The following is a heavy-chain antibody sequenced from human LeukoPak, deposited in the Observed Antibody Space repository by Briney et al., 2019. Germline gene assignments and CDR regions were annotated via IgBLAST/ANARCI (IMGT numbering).Heavy chain of an antibody. CDR1: GGTLSSYA. V-gene: IGHV1-69*05. CDR2: IIPIFGTA. CDR3: AKSPGLALNWYFDL. Sequence: ASVKVSCKASGGTLSSYAISWVRQAPGQGLEWMGGIIPIFGTANYAQKFQGRVTITTDESTSTAYMELSSLRSEDTAVYYCAKSPGLALNWYFDLWGRGTLVTVSS. D-gene: IGHD2-15*01. J-gene: IGHJ2*01.